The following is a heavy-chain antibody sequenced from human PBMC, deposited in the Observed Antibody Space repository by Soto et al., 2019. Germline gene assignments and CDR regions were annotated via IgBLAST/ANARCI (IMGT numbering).Heavy chain of an antibody. Sequence: GGSLRLSCAASGFTFSSYAMSWVRQAPGKGLEWVSAISGSGGSTYYADSVKGRFTISRDNSKNTLYLQMNSLGAEDTAVYYCAKDGERELLQFDYWGQGTLVTVSS. J-gene: IGHJ4*02. CDR2: ISGSGGST. CDR3: AKDGERELLQFDY. D-gene: IGHD1-26*01. CDR1: GFTFSSYA. V-gene: IGHV3-23*01.